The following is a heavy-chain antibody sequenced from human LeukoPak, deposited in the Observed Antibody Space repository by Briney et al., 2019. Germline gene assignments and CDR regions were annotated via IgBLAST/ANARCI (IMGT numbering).Heavy chain of an antibody. V-gene: IGHV1-2*02. CDR3: SRESAGFGGFDY. D-gene: IGHD2-15*01. CDR2: INPKSGDT. CDR1: GSFTTYN. Sequence: GASVKVSCKASGSFTTYNMHWVRQAPGQGPEWMGCINPKSGDTTYSKMFQGRVTLTRDTSISTAYMEVSSLRSDDTAVYYCSRESAGFGGFDYWGQGSPVTVSS. J-gene: IGHJ4*02.